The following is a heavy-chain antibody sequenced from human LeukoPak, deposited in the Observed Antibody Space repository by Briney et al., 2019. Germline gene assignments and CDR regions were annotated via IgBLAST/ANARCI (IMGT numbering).Heavy chain of an antibody. J-gene: IGHJ3*02. CDR3: ASQTAYWGSLRAFDI. CDR1: GGSISSYY. V-gene: IGHV4-59*01. CDR2: IYFSGST. D-gene: IGHD7-27*01. Sequence: KSSETLSLTCTVSGGSISSYYWSWIRQPPGKGLEWIGYIYFSGSTNYNPSLKSRVTISVDTSKNQFSLKLSSVTAADTAVYYCASQTAYWGSLRAFDIWGQGTMVTVSS.